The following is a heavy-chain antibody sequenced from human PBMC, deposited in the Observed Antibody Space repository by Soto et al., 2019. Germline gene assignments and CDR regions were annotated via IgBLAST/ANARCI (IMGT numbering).Heavy chain of an antibody. Sequence: SGGSLRLSCAASGFTFSSYGMHWVRQAPGKGLEWVAVISYEGSNKYYTDSVKGRFTISRDNSKNTLYLQMNSLRAEDTAVYYCATLTGYYDSSGPAFDIWGQGTMVTVSS. CDR1: GFTFSSYG. D-gene: IGHD3-22*01. J-gene: IGHJ3*02. CDR2: ISYEGSNK. CDR3: ATLTGYYDSSGPAFDI. V-gene: IGHV3-30*03.